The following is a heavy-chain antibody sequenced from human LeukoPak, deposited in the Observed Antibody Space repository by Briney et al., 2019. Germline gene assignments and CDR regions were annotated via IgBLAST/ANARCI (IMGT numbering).Heavy chain of an antibody. J-gene: IGHJ6*02. V-gene: IGHV3-23*01. CDR1: GFTFTTYA. Sequence: GGSLRLSCAASGFTFTTYAMSWVRQAPGKGLEGVSAISGSGVSTEYADSVRGRFTISRDNSKNTLYLQMNSLRADDTAAYYCARDSSGGGGMEVWGQGITVTVSS. D-gene: IGHD6-19*01. CDR2: ISGSGVST. CDR3: ARDSSGGGGMEV.